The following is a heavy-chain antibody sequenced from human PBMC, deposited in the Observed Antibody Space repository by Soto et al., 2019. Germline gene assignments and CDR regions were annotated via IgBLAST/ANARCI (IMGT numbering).Heavy chain of an antibody. CDR3: ARGGSGWYVNWYFDL. J-gene: IGHJ2*01. CDR2: INAGNGNT. D-gene: IGHD6-19*01. Sequence: QVQLVQSGAEVKKPGASVKVSCKASGYTFTSYAMHWVRQAPGQRLEWMGWINAGNGNTKYSQKFQGRVTITRDTSVSTAYMELSSLRSEDTAVYYCARGGSGWYVNWYFDLWGRGTLVTVSS. V-gene: IGHV1-3*01. CDR1: GYTFTSYA.